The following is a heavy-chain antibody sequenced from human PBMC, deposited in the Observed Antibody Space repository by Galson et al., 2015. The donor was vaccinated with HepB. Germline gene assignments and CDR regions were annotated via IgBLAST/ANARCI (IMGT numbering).Heavy chain of an antibody. V-gene: IGHV1-69*13. CDR2: IIPIFGTA. Sequence: SVKVSCKASGGTFSSYAISWVRQAPGQGLEWMGGIIPIFGTANYAQKFQGRVTITADESTSTAYMGLSSLRSEDTAVYYCARGGVTFGGVIEPFDYWGQGTLVTVSS. CDR3: ARGGVTFGGVIEPFDY. J-gene: IGHJ4*02. D-gene: IGHD3-16*02. CDR1: GGTFSSYA.